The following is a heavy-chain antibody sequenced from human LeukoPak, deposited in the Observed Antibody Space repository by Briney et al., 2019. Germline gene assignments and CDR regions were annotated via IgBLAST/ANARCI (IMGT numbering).Heavy chain of an antibody. D-gene: IGHD6-13*01. CDR2: VDRDGSGT. J-gene: IGHJ4*02. CDR1: GFTFSSYW. Sequence: GGSLRLSCAASGFTFSSYWMHWVRRAPGKGLVWVSRVDRDGSGTSYADSVKGRFTISRDNAQNTLYLQMNSLRAEDTAVYYCARGRELEPQYHDYWGQGTLVTVSS. CDR3: ARGRELEPQYHDY. V-gene: IGHV3-74*01.